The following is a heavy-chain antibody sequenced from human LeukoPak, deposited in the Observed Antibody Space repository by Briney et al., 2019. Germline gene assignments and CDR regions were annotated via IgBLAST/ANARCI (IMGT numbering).Heavy chain of an antibody. Sequence: SETLSLTCTVSGGSISSGYYYWGWIRQPPGKGLEWIGSIYYSGNTYYNPSLKSRVTIYEDTSKNQFYLKLSSVTAADTAVYYCARHWHSGSGWLNWCDPWGQGTLVTVSS. J-gene: IGHJ5*02. CDR2: IYYSGNT. CDR1: GGSISSGYYY. D-gene: IGHD6-25*01. CDR3: ARHWHSGSGWLNWCDP. V-gene: IGHV4-39*01.